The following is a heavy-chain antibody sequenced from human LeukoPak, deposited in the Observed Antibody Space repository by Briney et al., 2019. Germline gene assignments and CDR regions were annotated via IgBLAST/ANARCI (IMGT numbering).Heavy chain of an antibody. CDR1: GYTFTGYY. J-gene: IGHJ5*02. V-gene: IGHV1-2*02. D-gene: IGHD3-9*01. CDR3: ARGGALRYFGSYLNWFDP. CDR2: INPNSGGT. Sequence: GASVKVSCKASGYTFTGYYMHWVRQAPGQGLEWMGWINPNSGGTNYAQKFQGRVTMTRDTSISTAYMELSRLRSDDTAVYYCARGGALRYFGSYLNWFDPWGQGTLVTVSS.